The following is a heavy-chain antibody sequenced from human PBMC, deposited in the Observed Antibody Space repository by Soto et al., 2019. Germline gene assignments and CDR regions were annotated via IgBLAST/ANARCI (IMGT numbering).Heavy chain of an antibody. Sequence: SETLSLTCTVSGGSISSSSYYWGWIRQPPGKGLEWIGSIYYSGSTYYNPSLKSRVTISVDTSKNQFSLKLSSVTAADTAVYYCARDAIYSNYTGEVSYYYMDVWGKGTTVTVSS. J-gene: IGHJ6*03. CDR1: GGSISSSSYY. CDR3: ARDAIYSNYTGEVSYYYMDV. CDR2: IYYSGST. V-gene: IGHV4-39*02. D-gene: IGHD4-4*01.